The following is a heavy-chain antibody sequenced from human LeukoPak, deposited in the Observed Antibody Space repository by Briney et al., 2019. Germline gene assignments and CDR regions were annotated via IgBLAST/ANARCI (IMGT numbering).Heavy chain of an antibody. V-gene: IGHV3-23*01. CDR3: AKGRRLTGTTRWLFDP. D-gene: IGHD1-20*01. Sequence: GGSLRLSCAASGFTFSSYAMSWVRQAPGKGLEWVSAISGSGGSTYYADSVKGRFTISRDNSKNALYLQMNSLRAEDTAVYYCAKGRRLTGTTRWLFDPWGQGTLVTVSS. J-gene: IGHJ5*02. CDR1: GFTFSSYA. CDR2: ISGSGGST.